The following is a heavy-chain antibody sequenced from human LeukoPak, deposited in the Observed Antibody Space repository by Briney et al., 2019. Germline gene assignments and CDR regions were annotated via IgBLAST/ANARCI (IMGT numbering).Heavy chain of an antibody. J-gene: IGHJ4*02. Sequence: GGSLRLSCAASGFTFSSYSMNWVRQAPGKGLEWVSSISSSSSYIYYADSVKGRFTISRDNAKNSLYLQMNSLRAEDTAVYYCARGEGGSYYVFDYWGQGTLVTVSS. D-gene: IGHD1-26*01. CDR3: ARGEGGSYYVFDY. CDR1: GFTFSSYS. V-gene: IGHV3-21*01. CDR2: ISSSSSYI.